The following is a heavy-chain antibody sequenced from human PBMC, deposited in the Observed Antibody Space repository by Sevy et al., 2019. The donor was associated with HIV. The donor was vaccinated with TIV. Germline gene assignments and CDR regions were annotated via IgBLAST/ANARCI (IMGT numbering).Heavy chain of an antibody. CDR2: ISYDGKNE. V-gene: IGHV3-30*18. CDR1: GFTFYNYG. CDR3: AKDRSGSWSVDY. J-gene: IGHJ4*02. Sequence: QLVGSLRLSCAGSGFTFYNYGIHWVRQAPGKGLEWVTMISYDGKNENYADSVKGRFTISRDNSKNTVYLQMNSLRPDDTAIYYCAKDRSGSWSVDYWGQGTLVTVSS. D-gene: IGHD6-13*01.